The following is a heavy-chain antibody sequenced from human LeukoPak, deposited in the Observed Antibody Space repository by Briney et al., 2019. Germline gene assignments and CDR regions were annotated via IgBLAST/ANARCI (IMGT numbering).Heavy chain of an antibody. CDR1: GGTFSSYA. J-gene: IGHJ6*03. D-gene: IGHD2-21*01. CDR3: ARDPSAHIAESDYYYYYMDV. CDR2: IIPILGTA. Sequence: SVKVSCKASGGTFSSYAISWVRQAPGQGLEWMGGIIPILGTANYAQKFQGRVTITADESTSTAYMELSSLRSEDTAVYYCARDPSAHIAESDYYYYYMDVWGKGTTVTVSS. V-gene: IGHV1-69*13.